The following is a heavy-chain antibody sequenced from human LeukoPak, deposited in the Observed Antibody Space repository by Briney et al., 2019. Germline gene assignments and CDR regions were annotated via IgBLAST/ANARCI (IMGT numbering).Heavy chain of an antibody. J-gene: IGHJ6*03. CDR3: ARLLPPSGSYSYYYYYMDV. D-gene: IGHD1-26*01. Sequence: SQTLSLTCTVSGGSISSGGYYWSWIRQPPGKGLDWIGSIYTSGSTNYKPSLKSRVTISVDTSKNQFSLKLTSVTAADTAVYYCARLLPPSGSYSYYYYYMDVWGKGTTVTVSS. V-gene: IGHV4-61*02. CDR1: GGSISSGGYY. CDR2: IYTSGST.